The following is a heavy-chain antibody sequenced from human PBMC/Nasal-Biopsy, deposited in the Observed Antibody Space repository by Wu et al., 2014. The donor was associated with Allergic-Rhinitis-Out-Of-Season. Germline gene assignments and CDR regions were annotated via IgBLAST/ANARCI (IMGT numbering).Heavy chain of an antibody. J-gene: IGHJ4*02. CDR2: IYGAGRT. Sequence: SCAASGFIVSGNYMSWVRRAPGKGLEWVSIIYGAGRTYYADSVKGRFTISRDTSENTLHLQMDGLRGDDTAVYYCATSPTIQQYYPPPLDHWGQGTLVTVSS. CDR1: GFIVSGNY. V-gene: IGHV3-53*05. CDR3: ATSPTIQQYYPPPLDH. D-gene: IGHD3-10*01.